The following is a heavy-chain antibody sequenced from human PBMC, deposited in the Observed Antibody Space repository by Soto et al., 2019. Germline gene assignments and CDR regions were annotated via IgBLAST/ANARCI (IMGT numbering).Heavy chain of an antibody. CDR1: GGSISSYY. D-gene: IGHD2-2*01. CDR2: IYYSGST. J-gene: IGHJ4*02. V-gene: IGHV4-59*08. CDR3: ARRLCPSSTSCYYFDY. Sequence: SETLSLTCTVSGGSISSYYWSWIRQPPGKGLEWIGYIYYSGSTNYNPSLKSRVTISVDTSKNQFSLKLGSVTAADTAVYYCARRLCPSSTSCYYFDYWGQGTLVTVSS.